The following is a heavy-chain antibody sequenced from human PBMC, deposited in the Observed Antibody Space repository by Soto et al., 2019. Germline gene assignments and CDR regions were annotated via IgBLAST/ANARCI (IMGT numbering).Heavy chain of an antibody. Sequence: TLSLTCTVSGGSISSYYWSWIRQPPGKGLEWIGYIYYSGSTNYNPSLKSRVTISVDTSKNQFSLKLSSVTAADTAVYYCARNMVRGVIRFDYWGQGTLVTVSS. CDR1: GGSISSYY. CDR2: IYYSGST. J-gene: IGHJ4*02. D-gene: IGHD3-10*01. CDR3: ARNMVRGVIRFDY. V-gene: IGHV4-59*01.